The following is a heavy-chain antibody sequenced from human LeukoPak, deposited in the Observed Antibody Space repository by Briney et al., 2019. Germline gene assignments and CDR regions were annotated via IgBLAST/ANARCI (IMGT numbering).Heavy chain of an antibody. V-gene: IGHV1-18*01. Sequence: ASVKVSCKASGYTFTMNGISWVRQAPGQGLEWMGWISSYNGKTNYAQRLQGRVTMTTDTSTSTAYMELRSLRSDDTAVYYCARMYCSRGSCYPLSYYHAMDVWGQGTTVTVSS. D-gene: IGHD2-15*01. CDR1: GYTFTMNG. CDR2: ISSYNGKT. CDR3: ARMYCSRGSCYPLSYYHAMDV. J-gene: IGHJ6*02.